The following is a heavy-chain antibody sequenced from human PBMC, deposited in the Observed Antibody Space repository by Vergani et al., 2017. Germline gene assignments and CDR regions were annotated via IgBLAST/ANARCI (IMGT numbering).Heavy chain of an antibody. CDR2: IIPSLATT. CDR1: GGTFSSYA. D-gene: IGHD2-15*01. J-gene: IGHJ4*02. V-gene: IGHV1-69*11. Sequence: QVQLVQSGAEVKKPGASVKVSCKASGGTFSSYALNWVRQALGQGLEWMGSIIPSLATTIYAQKFQGRVPITADESTSTAYMVLSSLKSEDTAVLYCARATCSGGSCYRGFEDWGQGSLITVSS. CDR3: ARATCSGGSCYRGFED.